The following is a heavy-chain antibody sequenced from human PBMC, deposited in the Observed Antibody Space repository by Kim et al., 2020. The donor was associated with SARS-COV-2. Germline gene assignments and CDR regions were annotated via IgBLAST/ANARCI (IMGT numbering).Heavy chain of an antibody. J-gene: IGHJ4*02. V-gene: IGHV3-7*03. CDR2: IKQDGSQI. CDR1: GFTFSSFW. D-gene: IGHD5-12*01. CDR3: ARDSGSYYFDS. Sequence: GGSLRLSCAASGFTFSSFWMGWVRQAPGKGLEWVANIKQDGSQIYYVDSVRGRFTISRDNAENSLYLQMYSLRAEDTAVYFCARDSGSYYFDSWGQGTLVTVSS.